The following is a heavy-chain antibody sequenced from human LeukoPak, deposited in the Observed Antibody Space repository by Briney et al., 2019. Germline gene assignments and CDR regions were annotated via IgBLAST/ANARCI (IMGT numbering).Heavy chain of an antibody. CDR1: GFTFSSYE. Sequence: GGSLRLSCAASGFTFSSYEMNWVRQAPGKGLEWVSYISSSGSTTYYADSVKGRFTISRDNAKNSLYLQMNSLRAEDTAVYYCATRGDGGYWGQGTLVTVSS. J-gene: IGHJ4*02. V-gene: IGHV3-48*03. CDR3: ATRGDGGY. D-gene: IGHD3-10*01. CDR2: ISSSGSTT.